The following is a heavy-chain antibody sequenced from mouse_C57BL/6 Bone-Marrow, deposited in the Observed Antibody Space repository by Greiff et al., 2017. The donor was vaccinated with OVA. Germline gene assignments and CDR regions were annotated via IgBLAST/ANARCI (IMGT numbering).Heavy chain of an antibody. J-gene: IGHJ1*03. D-gene: IGHD2-4*01. CDR3: ARGGYDYDDWYFDV. Sequence: VQLQQPGAELVKPGASVKMSCKASGYTFTSYWITWVKQRPGQGLEWIGDIYPGSGSTNYNEKFKSKATLTVDTSSSTAYMQLSSLTSEDSAVYYCARGGYDYDDWYFDVWGTGTTVTVSS. CDR1: GYTFTSYW. V-gene: IGHV1-55*01. CDR2: IYPGSGST.